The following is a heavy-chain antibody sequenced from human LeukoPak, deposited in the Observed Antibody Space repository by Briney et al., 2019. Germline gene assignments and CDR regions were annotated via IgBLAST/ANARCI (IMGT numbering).Heavy chain of an antibody. CDR1: GCTFTRYY. V-gene: IGHV1-46*01. CDR2: INPSGGST. J-gene: IGHJ4*02. D-gene: IGHD2-21*02. Sequence: VSVQVSCLASGCTFTRYYMHWVRQAPGQALEWMGIINPSGGSTSYTQKFQSRVTMTRDTSTSTVYMELSSLRSEDTAVYYCARDRGVVTATYYFDYWGQGTLVTASS. CDR3: ARDRGVVTATYYFDY.